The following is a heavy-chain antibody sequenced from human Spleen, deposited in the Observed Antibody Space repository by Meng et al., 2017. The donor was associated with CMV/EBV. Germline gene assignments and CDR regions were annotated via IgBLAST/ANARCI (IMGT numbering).Heavy chain of an antibody. D-gene: IGHD6-13*01. Sequence: GESLKISCAASGFTFSSYAMNWVRQAPGKGLEWVSYISSSGSTIFYADSVKGRFTISRDNAKKSLYLQMSRLRAEDTAVYYCARDRGFTSTWYGGIFDYWGQGTLVTVSS. CDR3: ARDRGFTSTWYGGIFDY. J-gene: IGHJ4*02. CDR1: GFTFSSYA. CDR2: ISSSGSTI. V-gene: IGHV3-48*04.